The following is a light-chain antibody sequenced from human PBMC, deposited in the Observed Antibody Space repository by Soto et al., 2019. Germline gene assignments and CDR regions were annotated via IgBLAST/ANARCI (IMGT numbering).Light chain of an antibody. Sequence: IVFTQSPGTLYLSPGERVTLSCRASQSVTTRLAWYQHKPGQAPRLLMSGASSRASGVPVRFSGSGSGTDFTLTISRLEPEDFALYYCQQYGGSPITFGLGTRLEI. CDR1: QSVTTR. CDR3: QQYGGSPIT. CDR2: GAS. V-gene: IGKV3-20*01. J-gene: IGKJ5*01.